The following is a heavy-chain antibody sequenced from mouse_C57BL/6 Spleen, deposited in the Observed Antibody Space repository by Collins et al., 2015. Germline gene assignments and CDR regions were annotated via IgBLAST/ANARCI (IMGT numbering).Heavy chain of an antibody. Sequence: LQQPGAELVKPGASVKMSCKASGYTFTSFWIAWVKQRPGQGLEWIGDIYPGSGSTTYNERFKIKATLTVDTSSSTAFMQLSSLTSEDSAVYYCAMIHFYAMDYWGQGTSVTVSS. CDR3: AMIHFYAMDY. CDR1: GYTFTSFW. D-gene: IGHD2-4*01. J-gene: IGHJ4*01. V-gene: IGHV1-55*01. CDR2: IYPGSGST.